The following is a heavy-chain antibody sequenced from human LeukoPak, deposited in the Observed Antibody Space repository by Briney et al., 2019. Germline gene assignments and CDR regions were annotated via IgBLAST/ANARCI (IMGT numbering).Heavy chain of an antibody. V-gene: IGHV1-18*01. CDR3: ARDADYGDSHLNYYYYYYMDV. CDR2: ISAYNGNT. CDR1: GYTFTSYG. J-gene: IGHJ6*03. Sequence: ASVTVSFTASGYTFTSYGISWVRQAPGQGLEWMGWISAYNGNTNYAQKLQGRVTMTTDTSTSTDYMELRSLRSDDTAVYYCARDADYGDSHLNYYYYYYMDVWGKGTTVTVSS. D-gene: IGHD4-17*01.